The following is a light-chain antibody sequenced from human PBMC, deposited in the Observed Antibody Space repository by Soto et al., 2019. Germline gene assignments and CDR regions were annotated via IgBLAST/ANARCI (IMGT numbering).Light chain of an antibody. J-gene: IGLJ7*01. CDR3: AAWADSLNGHAV. CDR1: NSNIGSNT. CDR2: NNN. V-gene: IGLV1-44*01. Sequence: QLVLTQPPSASGTPGQRVTISCSGGNSNIGSNTVIWYQHLPGTAPTLLIYNNNQRPSGVPDRFSGSKSGTSASLAISGLQSEDEADYYCAAWADSLNGHAVFGGGTQLTVL.